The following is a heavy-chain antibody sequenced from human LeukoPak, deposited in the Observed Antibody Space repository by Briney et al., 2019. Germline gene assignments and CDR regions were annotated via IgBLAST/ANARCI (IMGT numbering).Heavy chain of an antibody. Sequence: GASVKVSFTASGYTFTSYDINWVRQATGHGLELMGWMSPNSGNTGYAQKFQGRVTMTEGTSTDTAYMELSSLRSEDTAVYYCATVLLAYSGYEGGWFDPWGQGTLVTVSS. J-gene: IGHJ5*02. V-gene: IGHV1-8*01. CDR3: ATVLLAYSGYEGGWFDP. CDR2: MSPNSGNT. D-gene: IGHD5-12*01. CDR1: GYTFTSYD.